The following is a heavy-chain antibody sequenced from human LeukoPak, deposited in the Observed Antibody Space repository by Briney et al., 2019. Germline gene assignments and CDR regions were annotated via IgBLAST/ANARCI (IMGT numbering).Heavy chain of an antibody. V-gene: IGHV3-7*01. CDR2: IKQDGSEK. D-gene: IGHD3-3*01. CDR1: GFTFSSYW. Sequence: GGSLRLSCAASGFTFSSYWMSWVRQAPGKGLEWVANIKQDGSEKYYVDSVKGRFTISRDNAKNSLYLQMNSLRAEDTAVYYCARDIRFLEWLLAPIDYWGQGTLVTVSS. CDR3: ARDIRFLEWLLAPIDY. J-gene: IGHJ4*02.